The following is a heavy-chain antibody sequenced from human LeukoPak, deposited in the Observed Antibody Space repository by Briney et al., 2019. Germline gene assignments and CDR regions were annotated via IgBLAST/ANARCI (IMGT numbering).Heavy chain of an antibody. D-gene: IGHD1-26*01. J-gene: IGHJ6*03. V-gene: IGHV3-48*01. CDR2: ISSSSSTI. Sequence: GGSLRLSCAASGFTFSSYSMNWVRQAPGKGLEWVSYISSSSSTIYYADCVKGRFTISRDNSKNTLYLQMNSLRAEDTAVYYCAKRVGRIHYYIDVWGKGTTVTVSS. CDR3: AKRVGRIHYYIDV. CDR1: GFTFSSYS.